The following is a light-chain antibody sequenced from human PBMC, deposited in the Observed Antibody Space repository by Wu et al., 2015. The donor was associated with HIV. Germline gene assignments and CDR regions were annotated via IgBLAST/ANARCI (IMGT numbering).Light chain of an antibody. J-gene: IGKJ1*01. V-gene: IGKV3-20*01. Sequence: EIVLTQSPGTLSLSPGERATLSCRASQSISSSYLAWYRHKPGQAPRPLIYGASSRATGIPDRFSGSGSGTGFTLTISRLEPEDFAVYYCQQYGSSPAWTFGQGTKVEIK. CDR1: QSISSSY. CDR2: GAS. CDR3: QQYGSSPAWT.